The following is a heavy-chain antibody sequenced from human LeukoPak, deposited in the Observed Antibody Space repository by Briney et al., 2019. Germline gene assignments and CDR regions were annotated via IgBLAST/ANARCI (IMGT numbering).Heavy chain of an antibody. V-gene: IGHV3-21*01. CDR2: ISSSSSYI. CDR1: GFTFSSYS. Sequence: GGSLRLSCGASGFTFSSYSMNWVRQAPGKGLEWVSSISSSSSYIYYADSVKGRFTISRDNAKNSLYLQMNSLRAEDTAVYYCARDPVGATLGDYWGQGTLVTVSS. CDR3: ARDPVGATLGDY. J-gene: IGHJ4*02. D-gene: IGHD1-26*01.